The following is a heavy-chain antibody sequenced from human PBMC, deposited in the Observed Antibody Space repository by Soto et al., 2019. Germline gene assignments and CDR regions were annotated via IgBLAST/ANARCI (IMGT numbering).Heavy chain of an antibody. CDR2: IYYSGST. D-gene: IGHD3-3*01. CDR1: GGSISSGGYY. Sequence: TSETLSLTCTVSGGSISSGGYYWSWIRQHPGKGLEWIGYIYYSGSTYYNPSLKSRVTISVDTSKNQFSLKLSSVTAADTAVYYCARGGRYYDFWSGYYTGNWFDPWGQGTLVTVSS. J-gene: IGHJ5*02. V-gene: IGHV4-31*03. CDR3: ARGGRYYDFWSGYYTGNWFDP.